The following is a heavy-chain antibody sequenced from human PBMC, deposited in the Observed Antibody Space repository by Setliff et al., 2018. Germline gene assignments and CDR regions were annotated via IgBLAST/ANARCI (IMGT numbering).Heavy chain of an antibody. V-gene: IGHV4-39*07. CDR1: GGSISSSSYY. Sequence: SETLSLTCTVSGGSISSSSYYWGWIRQPPGKGLEWIGYIYYSGSTYYNPSLKSRFTISVDTSKNQFSLKLSCVTAADTAVYYCARDEGEKLDPWGQGTLVTVSS. J-gene: IGHJ5*02. CDR2: IYYSGST. CDR3: ARDEGEKLDP.